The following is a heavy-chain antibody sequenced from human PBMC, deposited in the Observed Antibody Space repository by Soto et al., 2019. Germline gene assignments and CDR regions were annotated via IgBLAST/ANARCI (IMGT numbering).Heavy chain of an antibody. J-gene: IGHJ4*02. Sequence: QVQLVQSGAEVKKPGASVKVSCKASGYTFTSYGISWVRQAPGQGLEWMGWISTYNGNTNYPQKLQGRVTMTTDTSTSTAYMEWRSLRSDDTAVYYCARDPRRLAYDARSGLDYWGQGTLVTVSS. CDR1: GYTFTSYG. CDR3: ARDPRRLAYDARSGLDY. D-gene: IGHD3-3*01. CDR2: ISTYNGNT. V-gene: IGHV1-18*01.